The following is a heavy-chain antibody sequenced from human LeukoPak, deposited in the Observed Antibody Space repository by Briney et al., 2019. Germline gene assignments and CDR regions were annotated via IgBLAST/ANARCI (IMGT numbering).Heavy chain of an antibody. D-gene: IGHD3-9*01. CDR1: GFSFSSYG. CDR2: IRYDGSHK. V-gene: IGHV3-30*02. J-gene: IGHJ4*02. Sequence: GGSLRLSCAASGFSFSSYGMHWVRQAPGKGLEWVAFIRYDGSHKYYADSVKGRFTISRDNSKNTLYLQMNSLRTEDTAVYYCARVFATGPSFDYWGQGTLVTVSS. CDR3: ARVFATGPSFDY.